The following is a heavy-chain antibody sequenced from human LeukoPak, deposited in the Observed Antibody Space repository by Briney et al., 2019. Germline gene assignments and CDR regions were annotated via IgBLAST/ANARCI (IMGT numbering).Heavy chain of an antibody. D-gene: IGHD6-13*01. CDR2: ISSSSSYI. CDR1: GFTFSSYS. Sequence: GGSLRLSCAASGFTFSSYSMNWVRQAPGKGLEWVSSISSSSSYIYYADSVKGRFTISRDNAKNSLYLQMNSLRAEDTAVYYCARGRGIAAAGIGNWGQGTLVTVSS. J-gene: IGHJ4*02. V-gene: IGHV3-21*01. CDR3: ARGRGIAAAGIGN.